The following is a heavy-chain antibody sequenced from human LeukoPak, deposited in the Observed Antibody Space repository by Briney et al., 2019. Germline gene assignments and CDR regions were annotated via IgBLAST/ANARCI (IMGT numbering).Heavy chain of an antibody. D-gene: IGHD3-22*01. CDR2: IYYSGST. Sequence: PSETLSLTCTVSGGSISSSSYYWGWIRQPPGKGLEWIGSIYYSGSTYYNPSLKSRVTISVDTSKNQFSLKLSSVTAADTAVYYCARQGGDSSGYIPEDYFDYWGQGTLVTVSS. CDR1: GGSISSSSYY. CDR3: ARQGGDSSGYIPEDYFDY. J-gene: IGHJ4*02. V-gene: IGHV4-39*01.